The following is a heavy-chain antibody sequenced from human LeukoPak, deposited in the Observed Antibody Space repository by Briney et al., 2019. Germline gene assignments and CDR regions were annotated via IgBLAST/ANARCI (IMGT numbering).Heavy chain of an antibody. D-gene: IGHD6-13*01. CDR3: ARDGEQQLVRGGYYYYMDV. V-gene: IGHV4-59*01. Sequence: SETLSLTCTVSGGSISSYYWSWIRQPPGKGLEWIGYIYYSGSTNYNPPLKSRVTISVDTSKNQFSLKLSSVTAADTAVYYCARDGEQQLVRGGYYYYMDVWGKGTTVTVSS. J-gene: IGHJ6*03. CDR1: GGSISSYY. CDR2: IYYSGST.